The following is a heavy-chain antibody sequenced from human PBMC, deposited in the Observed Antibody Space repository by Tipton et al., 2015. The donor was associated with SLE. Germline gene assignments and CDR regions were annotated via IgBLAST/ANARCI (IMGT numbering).Heavy chain of an antibody. CDR3: ARGLNGQH. V-gene: IGHV4-34*01. Sequence: TLSLTCAVYGGSFSDYYWSWIRQSPGKGLEWIGEINHSGSTNYNPSLKSRVTMSVDTSKNQFSLKLSSVTAADTAVYYCARGLNGQHWGQGTLVTVSS. CDR1: GGSFSDYY. J-gene: IGHJ1*01. CDR2: INHSGST. D-gene: IGHD2-8*01.